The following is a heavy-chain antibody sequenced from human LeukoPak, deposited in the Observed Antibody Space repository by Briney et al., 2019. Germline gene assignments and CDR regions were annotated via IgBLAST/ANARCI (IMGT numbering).Heavy chain of an antibody. D-gene: IGHD6-13*01. V-gene: IGHV4-34*01. Sequence: SETLSLTCAVYGGSFSGYYWSWIRQPPGKGLEWNGEINHSGSTNYNPSLKSRVTISVDTSKNQFSLKLSSVTAADTAVYYCARGRVRGGTAGIYDYWGQGTLVTVSS. CDR2: INHSGST. CDR3: ARGRVRGGTAGIYDY. J-gene: IGHJ4*02. CDR1: GGSFSGYY.